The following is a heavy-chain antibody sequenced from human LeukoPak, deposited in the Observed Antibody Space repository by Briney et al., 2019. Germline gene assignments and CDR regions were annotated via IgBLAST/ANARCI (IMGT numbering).Heavy chain of an antibody. J-gene: IGHJ6*02. Sequence: ASVKVSCKASGYIFTNHAMHWVRQAPGQGLEWMGWINPNSGGTNYAQKFQGWVTMTRDTSITTAYMELSSPRSDDTAIYYCARERQNGLDVWGQGTTVTVSS. D-gene: IGHD6-25*01. CDR2: INPNSGGT. CDR1: GYIFTNHA. CDR3: ARERQNGLDV. V-gene: IGHV1-2*04.